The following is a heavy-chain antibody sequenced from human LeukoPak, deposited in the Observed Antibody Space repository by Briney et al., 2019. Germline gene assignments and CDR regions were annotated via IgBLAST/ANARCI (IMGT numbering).Heavy chain of an antibody. V-gene: IGHV1-2*04. CDR3: ARDRPQAAAGAYYYYGMDV. CDR1: GGTFSSYA. CDR2: INPNSGGT. D-gene: IGHD6-13*01. J-gene: IGHJ6*02. Sequence: ASVKVSCKASGGTFSSYAISWVRQAPGQGLEWMGWINPNSGGTNYAQKFQGWVTMTRDTSISTAYMELSRLRSDDTAVYYCARDRPQAAAGAYYYYGMDVWGQGTTVTVSS.